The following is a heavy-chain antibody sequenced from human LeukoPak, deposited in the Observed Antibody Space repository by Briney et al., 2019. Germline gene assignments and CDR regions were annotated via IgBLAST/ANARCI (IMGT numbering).Heavy chain of an antibody. J-gene: IGHJ4*02. CDR2: LSSSGSYT. CDR1: GFIHSDYF. Sequence: PGGSLRLSCPGSGFIHSDYFWTWIRQAPGKGLEFISFLSSSGSYTNSADSVKGRFTISRDNAKNSLNLQMNSLRAEDTAVYYCARVYAVFGSRIQQLVHWGQGTLVTVSS. CDR3: ARVYAVFGSRIQQLVH. V-gene: IGHV3-11*06. D-gene: IGHD6-13*01.